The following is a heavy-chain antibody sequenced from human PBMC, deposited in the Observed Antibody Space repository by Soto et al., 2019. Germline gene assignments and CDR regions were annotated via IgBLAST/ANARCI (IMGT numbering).Heavy chain of an antibody. D-gene: IGHD4-17*01. CDR2: IYYSGST. CDR1: GGYISSGGYY. V-gene: IGHV4-31*03. Sequence: SETLSLTCTVSGGYISSGGYYWSWIRQHPGKGLEWIGYIYYSGSTYYNPPLKSRVTISVDTSKNQFSLKLSSLTDADTAVYYCARDYGDYVGGYYYYGMDVWVQGTTVTVSS. J-gene: IGHJ6*02. CDR3: ARDYGDYVGGYYYYGMDV.